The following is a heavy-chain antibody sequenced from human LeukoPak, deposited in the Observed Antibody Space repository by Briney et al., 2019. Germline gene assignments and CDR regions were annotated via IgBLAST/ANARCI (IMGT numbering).Heavy chain of an antibody. V-gene: IGHV3-64D*09. CDR1: GFTFSAYA. D-gene: IGHD6-6*01. Sequence: GGSLRLSCSVSGFTFSAYAMHWVRQAPGKGLESLSSINSNGDSTYHADSVKGRFTISRDNSRSTLYLQMRSLRPEDTAVYYCVKSGYSTSSDVDYWGQGTLVTVSS. CDR2: INSNGDST. J-gene: IGHJ4*02. CDR3: VKSGYSTSSDVDY.